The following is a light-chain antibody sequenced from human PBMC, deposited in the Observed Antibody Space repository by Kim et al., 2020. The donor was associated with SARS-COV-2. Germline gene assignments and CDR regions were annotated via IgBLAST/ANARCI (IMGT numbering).Light chain of an antibody. CDR3: QNSVTSPQT. V-gene: IGKV3-20*01. J-gene: IGKJ1*01. CDR1: QSVSSNF. Sequence: ENVLTQSPDTLPLSPGERATLSCRASQSVSSNFLAWYQQKAGQAPRLLIYSASSRASGIPDRFSGSGSGTDFTLTISTLEPEDFAVYYSQNSVTSPQTFVQGTKVE. CDR2: SAS.